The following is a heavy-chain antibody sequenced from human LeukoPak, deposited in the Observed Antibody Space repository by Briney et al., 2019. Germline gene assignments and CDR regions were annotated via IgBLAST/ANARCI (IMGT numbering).Heavy chain of an antibody. CDR1: RFIFSSYH. Sequence: GGSLRLSCAASRFIFSSYHMHWVRQPPGKGLEWVSSISSSNSFIYYADSMKGRFTISRDNAKNSLYLQMNSLRAEDTAVYYCARSPKESNLPEYYYDSSGYYRLAWGQGTLVTVSS. J-gene: IGHJ5*02. D-gene: IGHD3-22*01. CDR3: ARSPKESNLPEYYYDSSGYYRLA. V-gene: IGHV3-21*01. CDR2: ISSSNSFI.